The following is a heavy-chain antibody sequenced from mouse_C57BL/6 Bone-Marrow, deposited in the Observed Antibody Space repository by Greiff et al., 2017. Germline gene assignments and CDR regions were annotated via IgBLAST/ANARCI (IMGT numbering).Heavy chain of an antibody. V-gene: IGHV8-8*01. D-gene: IGHD1-1*01. CDR2: IWWDDDK. J-gene: IGHJ3*01. Sequence: QVTLKESGPGILQPSQTLSLTCSFSGFSLRTFGMGVGWIRQPSGKGLEWLAHIWWDDDKYYNPALKSRLTISKDTSKNQVFLKIANVDTADTATYYCARPYYYGSSPWFAYWGQGTLVTVSA. CDR1: GFSLRTFGMG. CDR3: ARPYYYGSSPWFAY.